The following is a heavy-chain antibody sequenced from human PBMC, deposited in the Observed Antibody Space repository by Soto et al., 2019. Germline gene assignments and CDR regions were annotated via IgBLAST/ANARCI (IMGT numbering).Heavy chain of an antibody. D-gene: IGHD6-25*01. Sequence: SETLSLTCTVSGGSISSYYWSWIRQPPGKGLEWIGYIYYSGSTNYSPSLKSRVTISVDTSKNQFSLKLSSVTAADTAVYYCARSASRYYYYYGMDVWGQGTTVTVSS. V-gene: IGHV4-59*01. J-gene: IGHJ6*02. CDR1: GGSISSYY. CDR2: IYYSGST. CDR3: ARSASRYYYYYGMDV.